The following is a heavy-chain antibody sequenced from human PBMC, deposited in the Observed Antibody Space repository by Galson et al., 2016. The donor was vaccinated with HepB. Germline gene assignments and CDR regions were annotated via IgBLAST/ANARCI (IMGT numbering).Heavy chain of an antibody. CDR3: ARDDNYDTIDF. Sequence: VKVSCKASGYAFSDYYLHWVRQAPGLGLEWMGWINTNRGATIYAQKFQDRVTMTRDTSINTAYMELSGLRSDDTAVYYCARDDNYDTIDFWGQGTLVTVSS. J-gene: IGHJ4*02. CDR1: GYAFSDYY. D-gene: IGHD3-22*01. CDR2: INTNRGAT. V-gene: IGHV1-2*02.